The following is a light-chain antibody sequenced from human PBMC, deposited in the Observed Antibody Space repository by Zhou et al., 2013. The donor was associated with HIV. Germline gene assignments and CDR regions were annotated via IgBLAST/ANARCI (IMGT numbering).Light chain of an antibody. Sequence: IQLTQSPSSLSASVGDRVSINCQAGQGIGSSLNWYQQKPGRAPKLLIYDASTLENGVSSRFRGRGFGTEFTLTISSLQPDDSATYYCQHYNSDSEYTFGQGTTLEI. CDR1: QGIGSS. V-gene: IGKV1-13*02. CDR2: DAS. CDR3: QHYNSDSEYT. J-gene: IGKJ2*01.